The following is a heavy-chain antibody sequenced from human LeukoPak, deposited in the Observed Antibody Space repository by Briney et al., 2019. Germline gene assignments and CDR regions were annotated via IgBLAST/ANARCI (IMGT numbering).Heavy chain of an antibody. D-gene: IGHD2-2*01. Sequence: SVKVSCKASGYTFTSYEINWARQATGQGLEWMGWMNPNSGNTGYAQKFQGRVTMTRNTSISTAYMELSSLRSEDTAVYYCARVVHCSSTSCYDADYWGQGTLVTVSS. CDR1: GYTFTSYE. CDR2: MNPNSGNT. V-gene: IGHV1-8*01. CDR3: ARVVHCSSTSCYDADY. J-gene: IGHJ4*02.